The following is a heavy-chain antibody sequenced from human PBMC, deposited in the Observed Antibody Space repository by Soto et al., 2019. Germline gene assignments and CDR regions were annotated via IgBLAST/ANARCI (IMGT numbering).Heavy chain of an antibody. CDR1: GASITSGDYY. J-gene: IGHJ4*02. V-gene: IGHV4-30-4*01. CDR2: INYSEST. CDR3: TRILMNYYRLDY. D-gene: IGHD3-10*01. Sequence: PPETLSPTCTVSGASITSGDYYWGWIRQRPGKGMEWSGHINYSESTHYNPTLKSRAGISVDSSKRHVSLTLTTVTAADTAVYFCTRILMNYYRLDYWGQGALVTVSS.